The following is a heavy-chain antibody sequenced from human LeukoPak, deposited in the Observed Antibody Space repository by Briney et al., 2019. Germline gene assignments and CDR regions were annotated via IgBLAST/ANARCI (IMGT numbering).Heavy chain of an antibody. CDR2: IKEDGSEK. CDR3: ASGRRLGY. CDR1: GFTFSNYW. D-gene: IGHD6-25*01. V-gene: IGHV3-7*01. Sequence: GGSLRLSRAASGFTFSNYWMSWVRQASGKGLEWVANIKEDGSEKYYVDSVKGRFTISRDNAKNSLYLQMNSLRAEDTAIYYCASGRRLGYWGQGTLVTVSS. J-gene: IGHJ4*02.